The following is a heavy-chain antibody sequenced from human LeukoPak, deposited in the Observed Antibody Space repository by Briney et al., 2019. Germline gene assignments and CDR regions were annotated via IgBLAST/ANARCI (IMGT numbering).Heavy chain of an antibody. D-gene: IGHD5/OR15-5a*01. CDR2: IYYTGNT. V-gene: IGHV4-59*01. Sequence: SETLSLTCTVSGGAISYYYWNWIRQPPGKGLEWIGYIYYTGNTNYNPSLKSRVTISVDTSKNQFSLKLSSVTAADTAVYYCATLVSTRYYFDYWGQGTLVTVSS. J-gene: IGHJ4*02. CDR1: GGAISYYY. CDR3: ATLVSTRYYFDY.